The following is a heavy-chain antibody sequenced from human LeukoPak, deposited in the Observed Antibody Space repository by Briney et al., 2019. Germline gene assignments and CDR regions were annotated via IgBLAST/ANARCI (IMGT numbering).Heavy chain of an antibody. CDR3: ARHQEAGITIFGVVGPVTFDY. J-gene: IGHJ4*02. Sequence: SETLSLTCTVSGGSISSYYWSWIRQPPGKGLEWIGYIYYSGNTNYNPSLKSRVTISVDTSKNQFSLKLSSVTAADTAVYYCARHQEAGITIFGVVGPVTFDYWGQGTLVTVSS. CDR1: GGSISSYY. CDR2: IYYSGNT. D-gene: IGHD3-3*01. V-gene: IGHV4-59*08.